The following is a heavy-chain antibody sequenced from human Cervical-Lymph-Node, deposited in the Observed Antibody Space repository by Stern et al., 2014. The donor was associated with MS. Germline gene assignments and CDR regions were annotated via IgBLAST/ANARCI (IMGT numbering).Heavy chain of an antibody. V-gene: IGHV1-8*01. CDR3: TKAWGH. CDR2: MNPDSGDT. J-gene: IGHJ1*01. D-gene: IGHD7-27*01. Sequence: QVQLGESGAEVRKPGASVRLSCKASGYLFTSDDINWVRQASGQGLEWMGWMNPDSGDTGFEQKFRGRVTMTSDISTSTAYMELSSLTSEDSAVYYCTKAWGHWGWGTQVTVSS. CDR1: GYLFTSDD.